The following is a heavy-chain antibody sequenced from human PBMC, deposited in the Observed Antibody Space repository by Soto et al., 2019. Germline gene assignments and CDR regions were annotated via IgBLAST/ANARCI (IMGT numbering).Heavy chain of an antibody. D-gene: IGHD3-10*01. CDR2: INHSGST. CDR3: ARALTITMVRGVIDY. Sequence: SETLSLTCAVYGVSFSGYYWSWIRQPPGKGLEWIGEINHSGSTNYNPSLKSRVTISVDTSKNQFSLKLSSVTAADTAVYYCARALTITMVRGVIDYWGQGTLVTVS. CDR1: GVSFSGYY. J-gene: IGHJ4*02. V-gene: IGHV4-34*01.